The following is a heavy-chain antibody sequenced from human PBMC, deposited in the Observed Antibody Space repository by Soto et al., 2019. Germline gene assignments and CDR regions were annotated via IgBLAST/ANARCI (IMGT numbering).Heavy chain of an antibody. CDR1: GFTFSDYY. J-gene: IGHJ6*02. CDR3: ASEVGATDYYGMDV. Sequence: AGGSLRLSCAASGFTFSDYYMSWIRQAPGKGLEWVSYISSSSSYTNYADSVKGRFTISRDNAKNSLYLQMNSLRAEDTAVYYCASEVGATDYYGMDVWGQGTTVTVSS. CDR2: ISSSSSYT. V-gene: IGHV3-11*06. D-gene: IGHD1-26*01.